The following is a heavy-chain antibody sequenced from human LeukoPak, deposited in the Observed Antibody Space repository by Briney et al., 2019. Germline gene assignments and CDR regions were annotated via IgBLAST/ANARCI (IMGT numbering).Heavy chain of an antibody. V-gene: IGHV3-23*01. CDR3: AKQAWWSGYFYFLPFDY. CDR2: INYSGGST. D-gene: IGHD3-3*01. J-gene: IGHJ4*02. CDR1: GFTFSSYS. Sequence: GGSLRLSCAASGFTFSSYSMNWVRQAPGKGLEWVSGINYSGGSTYYADSVKGRFTISRDNSKNTLYLQMNSLRAEDTAVYYCAKQAWWSGYFYFLPFDYWGQGTLVTVSS.